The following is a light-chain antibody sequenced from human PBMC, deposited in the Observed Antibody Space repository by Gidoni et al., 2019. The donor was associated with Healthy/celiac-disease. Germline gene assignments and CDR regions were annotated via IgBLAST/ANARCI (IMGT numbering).Light chain of an antibody. CDR2: DAS. CDR3: QQYDIIPLT. J-gene: IGKJ4*01. V-gene: IGKV1-33*01. Sequence: DIQMTQSPSSLSASVGDRVTITCQASQDISSYLNWYQQKPGKAPKLLIYDASNLETGVPSRFSGSGSGTDFTFTISSLQPEDIATYYCQQYDIIPLTFGGGTKVEIK. CDR1: QDISSY.